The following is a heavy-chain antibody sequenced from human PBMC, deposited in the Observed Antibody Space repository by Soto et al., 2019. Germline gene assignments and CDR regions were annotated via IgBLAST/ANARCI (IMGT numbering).Heavy chain of an antibody. CDR2: ISGSGGST. CDR1: GFTFSSYA. J-gene: IGHJ6*03. V-gene: IGHV3-23*01. CDR3: TQDIVVVPAAMSDYYYMDV. D-gene: IGHD2-2*01. Sequence: GGSLRLSCAASGFTFSSYAMSWVHQAPGKGLEWVSAISGSGGSTYYADSVKGRFTISRDNSKNTLYLQMNSLRAEDTAVYYCTQDIVVVPAAMSDYYYMDVWGKGTTVTVSS.